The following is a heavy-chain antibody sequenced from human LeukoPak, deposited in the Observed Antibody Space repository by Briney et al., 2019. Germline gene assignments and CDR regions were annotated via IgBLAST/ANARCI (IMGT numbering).Heavy chain of an antibody. CDR1: GGSISTYY. CDR3: ARVQGSSSSVVNYYYYYMDV. CDR2: IYYSGST. J-gene: IGHJ6*03. V-gene: IGHV4-59*01. Sequence: SETLSLTCTLSGGSISTYYWSWIRQPPGKGLEWIGYIYYSGSTNYNPSLKSRVTISVDTSKNQFSLKLSSVTAADTAVYYCARVQGSSSSVVNYYYYYMDVWGKGTTVTVSS. D-gene: IGHD6-6*01.